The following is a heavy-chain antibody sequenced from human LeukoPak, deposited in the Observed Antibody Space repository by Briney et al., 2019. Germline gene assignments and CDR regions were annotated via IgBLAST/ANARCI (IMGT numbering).Heavy chain of an antibody. CDR2: INYSGNT. J-gene: IGHJ4*02. CDR3: ARHHSSSSTAFDY. Sequence: SETLSLTCTVSGGSISSSSYYWGWIRQPPGKGLEWIANINYSGNTYHNPSLKSRVTISVDTSKNQFSLKLSSVTAADPAVYYCARHHSSSSTAFDYWGQGTLVTVSS. D-gene: IGHD6-13*01. V-gene: IGHV4-39*01. CDR1: GGSISSSSYY.